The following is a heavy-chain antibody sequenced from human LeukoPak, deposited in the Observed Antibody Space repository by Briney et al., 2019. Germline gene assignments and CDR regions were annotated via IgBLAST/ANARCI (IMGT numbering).Heavy chain of an antibody. Sequence: GDSLKISCKGSGYSFTSYWIGWVGQMPGKGLEWMGIIYPGDSDTRYRPSFQGQVTISADKSISTAYLQWSTLKASDTAMYYCARHQAATPGTFDYWGQGTLVTVSS. D-gene: IGHD2-15*01. CDR3: ARHQAATPGTFDY. V-gene: IGHV5-51*01. CDR1: GYSFTSYW. J-gene: IGHJ4*02. CDR2: IYPGDSDT.